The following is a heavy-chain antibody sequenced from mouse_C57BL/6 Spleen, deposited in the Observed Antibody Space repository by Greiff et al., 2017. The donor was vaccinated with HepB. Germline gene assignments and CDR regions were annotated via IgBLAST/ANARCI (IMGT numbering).Heavy chain of an antibody. D-gene: IGHD1-1*01. CDR3: ARGYYGSD. J-gene: IGHJ1*03. Sequence: DVKLQESGPGLVKPSQSLSLTCSVTGYSITSGYYWNWIRQFPGNKLEWMGYISYDGSNNYNPSLKNRISITRDTSKNQFFLKLNSVTTEDTATYYCARGYYGSDWGTGTTVTVSS. CDR2: ISYDGSN. CDR1: GYSITSGYY. V-gene: IGHV3-6*01.